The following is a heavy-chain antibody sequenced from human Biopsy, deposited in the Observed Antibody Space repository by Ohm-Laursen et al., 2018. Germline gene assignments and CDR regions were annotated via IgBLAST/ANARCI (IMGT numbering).Heavy chain of an antibody. CDR3: ARGDYFDSNGYLWFDP. CDR2: IFNSANT. J-gene: IGHJ5*02. V-gene: IGHV4-31*01. D-gene: IGHD3-22*01. CDR1: GGSISSGGSY. Sequence: TLSLTCTVSGGSISSGGSYWSWIRQRPGKGLEWIGYIFNSANTYYNPSLKNLITISGDTSKNQFSLKLNSVTAADTAVYYCARGDYFDSNGYLWFDPWGQGILVTVSS.